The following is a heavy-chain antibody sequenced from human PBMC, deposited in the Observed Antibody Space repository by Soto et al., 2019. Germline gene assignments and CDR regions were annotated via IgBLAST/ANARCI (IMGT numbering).Heavy chain of an antibody. Sequence: GASVKVSCKASGYTFTKYGISWVRQAPGQGLEWMGWISAHNGNKKYAQTFQGRVTMTEDTSTDTAYMELSSLRSDDTAVYYCEKLSAYGNYSLARDVWGQGATVTVS. CDR3: EKLSAYGNYSLARDV. D-gene: IGHD3-16*01. J-gene: IGHJ6*02. CDR2: ISAHNGNK. CDR1: GYTFTKYG. V-gene: IGHV1-18*01.